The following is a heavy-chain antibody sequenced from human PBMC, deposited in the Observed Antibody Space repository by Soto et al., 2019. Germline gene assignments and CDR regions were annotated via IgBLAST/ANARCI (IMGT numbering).Heavy chain of an antibody. CDR3: ARYRDYGDYGYFDS. D-gene: IGHD4-17*01. Sequence: QVQLQESGPGLVKPSETLSLTCTVSGGSVSSAIYYWTWIRQPPGMGLQWIGYIYHSATTNYNASLRSRLTISVVTSKNQFSLRLTSVTTADTAVYYCARYRDYGDYGYFDSWGQGTLVTVSS. CDR1: GGSVSSAIYY. J-gene: IGHJ4*02. V-gene: IGHV4-61*01. CDR2: IYHSATT.